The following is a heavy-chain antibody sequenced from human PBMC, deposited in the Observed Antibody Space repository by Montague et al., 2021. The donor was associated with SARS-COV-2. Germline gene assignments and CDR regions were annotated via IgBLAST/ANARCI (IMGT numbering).Heavy chain of an antibody. CDR1: GGSFSGYY. CDR3: ARGRYFHWLLFALNDAFDI. Sequence: SETLSLTCAVYGGSFSGYYWSWIRKPPGKGLEWIGEIDHSGSTNYNQSLKSRVTISLDTSKNQFSLRLNSVTAADTAVYYCARGRYFHWLLFALNDAFDIWGQGTMVTVSS. CDR2: IDHSGST. D-gene: IGHD3-9*01. V-gene: IGHV4-34*01. J-gene: IGHJ3*02.